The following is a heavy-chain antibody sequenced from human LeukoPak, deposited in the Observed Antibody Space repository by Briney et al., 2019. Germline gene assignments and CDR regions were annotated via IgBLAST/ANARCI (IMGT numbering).Heavy chain of an antibody. Sequence: GASVKVSCKASGGTFSSNAISWVRQAPGQGLEWMGGIIPIFGTANYAQKFQGRVTITTDESTSTAYMELSSLRSEDTAVYYCARGYDSSGYSLGYFDYWGQGTLVTVSS. J-gene: IGHJ4*02. CDR2: IIPIFGTA. CDR3: ARGYDSSGYSLGYFDY. CDR1: GGTFSSNA. D-gene: IGHD3-22*01. V-gene: IGHV1-69*05.